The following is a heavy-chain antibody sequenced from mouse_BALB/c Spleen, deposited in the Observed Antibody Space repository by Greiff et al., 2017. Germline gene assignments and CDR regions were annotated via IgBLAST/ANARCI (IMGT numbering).Heavy chain of an antibody. Sequence: VQLQQSGPELVKPEASVKISCKASGYTFTDYNMHWVKQSHGKSLEWIGYIYPYNGGTGYNQKFKSKATLTVDNSSSTAYMELRSLTSEDSAVYYCARDGRWYFDVWGAGTTVTVSS. V-gene: IGHV1S29*02. CDR1: GYTFTDYN. CDR3: ARDGRWYFDV. J-gene: IGHJ1*01. CDR2: IYPYNGGT.